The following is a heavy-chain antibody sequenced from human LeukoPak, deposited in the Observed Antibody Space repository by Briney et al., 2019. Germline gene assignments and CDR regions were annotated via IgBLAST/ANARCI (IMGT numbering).Heavy chain of an antibody. D-gene: IGHD1-26*01. V-gene: IGHV3-23*01. CDR2: ISGSGGST. CDR1: GFTFSSYA. Sequence: ETGGSLRLSCAASGFTFSSYAMSWVRQAPGKGLEWVSGISGSGGSTYYADSVKGRFTISRDNSKNTLYLQMNSLRAEDTAVYYCAKDITWELLEGGYWGQGTLVTVSS. J-gene: IGHJ4*02. CDR3: AKDITWELLEGGY.